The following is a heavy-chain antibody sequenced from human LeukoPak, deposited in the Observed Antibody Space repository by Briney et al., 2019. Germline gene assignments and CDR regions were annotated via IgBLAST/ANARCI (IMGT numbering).Heavy chain of an antibody. D-gene: IGHD3/OR15-3a*01. V-gene: IGHV3-53*01. Sequence: PGGSLRLSCAASGFTVSSSYMSWVRQAPGKGLEWVSIIYSEGNTYHSESVKGRFTISRDSSKNTVYLQMNSLRGEDAAMYYCVRSSSWTGLLDQWGQGTLVTVFS. CDR2: IYSEGNT. CDR1: GFTVSSSY. CDR3: VRSSSWTGLLDQ. J-gene: IGHJ5*02.